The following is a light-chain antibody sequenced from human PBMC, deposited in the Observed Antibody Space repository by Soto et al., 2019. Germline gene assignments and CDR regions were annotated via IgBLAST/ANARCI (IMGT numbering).Light chain of an antibody. CDR1: QSVSSSY. CDR3: QQYGSSLWK. J-gene: IGKJ1*01. Sequence: EIVLTQSPGTLSLSPGERATLSCRASQSVSSSYLAWYQQKPGQAPRLLIYGASSRVTGIPERFSGSGSGTDFTLSISRPEPEDYAVYYCQQYGSSLWKFGQGTKVEIK. CDR2: GAS. V-gene: IGKV3-20*01.